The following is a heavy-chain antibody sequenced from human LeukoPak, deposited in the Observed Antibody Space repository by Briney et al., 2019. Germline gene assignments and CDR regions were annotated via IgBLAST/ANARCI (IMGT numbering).Heavy chain of an antibody. J-gene: IGHJ4*02. Sequence: GGSLRLSCAASGFTFSSYAMHWVRQAPGKGLEWVAVISYDGSNKYYADSVKGRFTISRDNSKNTLYLQMDSLRAEDTAVYYCANGGRLGAIDYWGQGTLVTVSS. CDR1: GFTFSSYA. D-gene: IGHD1-26*01. CDR2: ISYDGSNK. CDR3: ANGGRLGAIDY. V-gene: IGHV3-30-3*01.